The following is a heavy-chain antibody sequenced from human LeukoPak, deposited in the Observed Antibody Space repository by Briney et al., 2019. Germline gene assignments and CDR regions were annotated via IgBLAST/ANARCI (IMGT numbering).Heavy chain of an antibody. J-gene: IGHJ4*02. CDR3: ARMYYYDGSRFDV. CDR2: LYHSGDT. D-gene: IGHD3-22*01. V-gene: IGHV4-59*08. CDR1: GASISSYY. Sequence: SETLSLTCTVSGASISSYYWSWIRQPPGKGLEWIGYLYHSGDTNYNPSLKSRLTMSLDTSKNQFSLKLTSVTAADTAVYYCARMYYYDGSRFDVWGQGTLVTVSS.